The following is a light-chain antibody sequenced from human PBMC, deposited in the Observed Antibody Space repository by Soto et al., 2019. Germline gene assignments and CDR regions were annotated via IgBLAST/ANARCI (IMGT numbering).Light chain of an antibody. Sequence: SVLTQPPSASGTPGQRVTISFSGSSSNIGSNTVNWYQQLPGTAPKLVIYSNNQRPSGVPDRFSGSKSGTSASLAISGLQSEDEADYYCVAWDDSLNGYGVFGGGTKVTV. CDR1: SSNIGSNT. V-gene: IGLV1-44*01. CDR3: VAWDDSLNGYGV. J-gene: IGLJ2*01. CDR2: SNN.